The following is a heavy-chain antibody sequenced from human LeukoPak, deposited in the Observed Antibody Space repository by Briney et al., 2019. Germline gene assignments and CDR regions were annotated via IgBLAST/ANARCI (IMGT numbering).Heavy chain of an antibody. J-gene: IGHJ4*02. CDR2: ISGSGGST. CDR3: AKDYEYGPWLVEEEYFDY. D-gene: IGHD6-19*01. CDR1: GFTFSSYG. Sequence: GGSLRLSCAASGFTFSSYGMSWVRQAPGKGLEWVSAISGSGGSTYYADSVKGRFTISRDNSKNTLYLQMNSLRAEDTAVYYCAKDYEYGPWLVEEEYFDYWGQGTLVTVSS. V-gene: IGHV3-23*01.